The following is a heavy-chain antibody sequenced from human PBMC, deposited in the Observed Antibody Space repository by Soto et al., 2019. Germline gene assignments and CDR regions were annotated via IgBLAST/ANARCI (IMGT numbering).Heavy chain of an antibody. J-gene: IGHJ4*02. D-gene: IGHD5-18*01. V-gene: IGHV1-18*01. Sequence: AAVKVSCKASGYTFTSYGISWVRQAPGQGLEWMGWISAYNGNTNYAQKLQGRVTMTTDTSTSTAYMELSSLRSDDTAVYYCARGRLTKWHTAMSAGSDFWGKGTRVTVS. CDR3: ARGRLTKWHTAMSAGSDF. CDR1: GYTFTSYG. CDR2: ISAYNGNT.